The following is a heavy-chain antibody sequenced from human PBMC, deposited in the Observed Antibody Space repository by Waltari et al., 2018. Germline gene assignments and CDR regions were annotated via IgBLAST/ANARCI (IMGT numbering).Heavy chain of an antibody. Sequence: EVQLVESGGGLVQPGGSLRLSCAASGFTFSTYAMHWVRQAPGKGLEYVSAISSNGGSTYYANSVKGRVTISRDNSKNTLYLQMGSLRAEDMAVYYCARGPSANYYYYYMDVWGKGTTVTVSS. CDR2: ISSNGGST. CDR3: ARGPSANYYYYYMDV. CDR1: GFTFSTYA. V-gene: IGHV3-64*01. D-gene: IGHD6-25*01. J-gene: IGHJ6*03.